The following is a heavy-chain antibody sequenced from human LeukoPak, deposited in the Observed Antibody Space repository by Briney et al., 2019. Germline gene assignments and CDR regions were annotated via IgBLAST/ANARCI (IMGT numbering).Heavy chain of an antibody. CDR3: ARAPAIGQRPGP. D-gene: IGHD6-25*01. CDR1: GGSISSGDYY. V-gene: IGHV4-30-4*01. J-gene: IGHJ5*02. CDR2: MYYNGRT. Sequence: SETLSLTCTVSGGSISSGDYYWSWIRQPPGKGLEWIRYMYYNGRTYHNPSLKSRTSISVHTSKHQFSLYLSSVAAADTAVYYCARAPAIGQRPGPWGQGTLVTVSS.